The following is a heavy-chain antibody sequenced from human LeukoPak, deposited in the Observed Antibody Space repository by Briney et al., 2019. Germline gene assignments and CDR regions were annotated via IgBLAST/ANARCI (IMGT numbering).Heavy chain of an antibody. CDR3: ARGAPSMYSSGWYYFDY. J-gene: IGHJ4*02. Sequence: PSETLSLTCTVSGGSISSYYWSWIRQPAGKGLEWLGRIYTSGSTNYNPSLKSRVTMSVDTSKSQFSLKLSSVTAADTAVYYCARGAPSMYSSGWYYFDYWGQGTLVTVSS. V-gene: IGHV4-4*07. D-gene: IGHD6-19*01. CDR2: IYTSGST. CDR1: GGSISSYY.